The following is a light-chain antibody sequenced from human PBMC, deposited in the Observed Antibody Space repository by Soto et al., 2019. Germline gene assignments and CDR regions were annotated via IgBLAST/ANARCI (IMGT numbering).Light chain of an antibody. CDR1: QSISRSF. CDR2: GAS. V-gene: IGKV3-20*01. Sequence: EIVLTQSPGILSLSPGERASLSCGASQSISRSFLAWYQQKPGQAPRVXIYGASSRETGIPDRFSGTGSETEFTLTISRLEPEDFAVYYCQQYDNSPITFGQGTRLEIK. CDR3: QQYDNSPIT. J-gene: IGKJ5*01.